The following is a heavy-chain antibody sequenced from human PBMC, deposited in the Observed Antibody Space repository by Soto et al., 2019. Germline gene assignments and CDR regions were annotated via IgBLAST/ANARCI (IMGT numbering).Heavy chain of an antibody. Sequence: PGGSLRLSCAASGFTFSSYSMNWVRQAPGKGLEWVSSISSSSSYIYYADSVKGRFTISRDNAKNSLYLQMNSLRAEDTAVYYFARGGPLVPDVLRFLVNDYWGQGTLVTVSS. J-gene: IGHJ4*02. CDR1: GFTFSSYS. CDR3: ARGGPLVPDVLRFLVNDY. CDR2: ISSSSSYI. D-gene: IGHD3-3*01. V-gene: IGHV3-21*01.